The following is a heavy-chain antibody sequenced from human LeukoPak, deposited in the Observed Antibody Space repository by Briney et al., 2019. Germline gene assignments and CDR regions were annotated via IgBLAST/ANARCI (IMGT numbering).Heavy chain of an antibody. D-gene: IGHD2-2*01. CDR3: AKVMDDIVVLPAAIGIDY. Sequence: GGSLRLSCAASVLTLSRYAMSWVRQSPGKGLEWVSSISGSEGSTYYADPVKGLFPLPRHNSKNTLYLQMNSLRAEDTAVYYCAKVMDDIVVLPAAIGIDYWGQGTLVTVSS. CDR1: VLTLSRYA. J-gene: IGHJ4*02. V-gene: IGHV3-23*01. CDR2: ISGSEGST.